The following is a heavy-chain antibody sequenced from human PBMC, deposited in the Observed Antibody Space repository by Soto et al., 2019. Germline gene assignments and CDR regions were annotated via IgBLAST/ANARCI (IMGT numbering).Heavy chain of an antibody. D-gene: IGHD2-2*01. CDR1: GFSLTTRGMT. CDR2: GYE. J-gene: IGHJ4*02. Sequence: GPTLGNPTQTLTLTCTVSGFSLTTRGMTVGWIRQPPGKAPEWLALGYEYSPSLQDRIAVTKDTSENQAVLTMTNMDPVDTATYYCTLRHDSSRGPIYWGQGILVTVSS. CDR3: TLRHDSSRGPIY. V-gene: IGHV2-5*01.